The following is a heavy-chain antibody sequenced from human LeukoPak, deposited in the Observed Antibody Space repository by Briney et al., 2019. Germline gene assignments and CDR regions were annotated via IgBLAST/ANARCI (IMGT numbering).Heavy chain of an antibody. CDR2: INPSGGST. CDR1: GYTFTSYY. Sequence: GASVKVSCTASGYTFTSYYMHWVRQAPGQGLEWMGIINPSGGSTSYAQKFQGRVTMTRDTSTSTVYTELSSLRSEDTAVYYCARDHGSGSYKSGFDYWGQGTLVTVSS. CDR3: ARDHGSGSYKSGFDY. J-gene: IGHJ4*02. D-gene: IGHD3-10*01. V-gene: IGHV1-46*01.